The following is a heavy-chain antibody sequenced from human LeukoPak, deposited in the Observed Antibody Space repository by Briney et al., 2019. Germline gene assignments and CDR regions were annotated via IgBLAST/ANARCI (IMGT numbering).Heavy chain of an antibody. Sequence: PSETLSLTCTVSGGSISIGGYYWSWIRQHPGKGLEWIGYIFYNGNTYYNPSLKSRLTISGDTSENQFSLKLSSATAADTAVYYCVRNFDSYNAFDIWGQRTMVTVSS. V-gene: IGHV4-31*03. D-gene: IGHD3-22*01. CDR2: IFYNGNT. CDR1: GGSISIGGYY. CDR3: VRNFDSYNAFDI. J-gene: IGHJ3*02.